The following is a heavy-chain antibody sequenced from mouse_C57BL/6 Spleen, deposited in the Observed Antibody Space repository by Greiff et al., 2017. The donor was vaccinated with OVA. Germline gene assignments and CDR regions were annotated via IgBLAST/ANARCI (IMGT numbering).Heavy chain of an antibody. Sequence: QVQLQQSGAELARPGASVKLSCKASGYTFTSYGISWVKQRTGQGLEWIGEIYTRSGNTYSNEKFKGQATLTADKSSSTAYMELRSLTSEDSAVYFCARATTRYFDYWGQGTTLTVSS. D-gene: IGHD2-12*01. J-gene: IGHJ2*01. CDR3: ARATTRYFDY. CDR1: GYTFTSYG. CDR2: IYTRSGNT. V-gene: IGHV1-81*01.